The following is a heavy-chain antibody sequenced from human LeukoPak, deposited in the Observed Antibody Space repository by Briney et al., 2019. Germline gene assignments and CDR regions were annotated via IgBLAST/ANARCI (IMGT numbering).Heavy chain of an antibody. Sequence: SETLSLTCAVYGGSFSGYYWSWIRQPPGKGLEWIGEINHSGSTNYNPSLKSRVTISVDMSKNQFSLKLSSVTAADTAVYYCARGSEQWLATGSRWFDPWGQGTLVTVSS. CDR2: INHSGST. CDR3: ARGSEQWLATGSRWFDP. V-gene: IGHV4-34*01. CDR1: GGSFSGYY. J-gene: IGHJ5*02. D-gene: IGHD6-19*01.